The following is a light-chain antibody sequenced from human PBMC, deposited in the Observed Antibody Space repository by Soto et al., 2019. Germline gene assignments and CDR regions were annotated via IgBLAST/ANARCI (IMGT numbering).Light chain of an antibody. CDR1: QSVRGSK. V-gene: IGKV3-20*01. J-gene: IGKJ1*01. CDR3: QQYGSSPT. CDR2: GAS. Sequence: EIVMTQSRATLSVSPGERVTLSCRAIQSVRGSKVAWYQQKPGEAPRLLIYGASSRASGIPDRFSGSGSGTDFTLTISRLEPEDFAVYYCQQYGSSPTFGQGTKVDIK.